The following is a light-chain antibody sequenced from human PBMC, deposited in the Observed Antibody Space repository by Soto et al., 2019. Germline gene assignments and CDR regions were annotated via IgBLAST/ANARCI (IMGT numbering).Light chain of an antibody. Sequence: QSALTQPPSVSGSPGQSVTISCSGTNTDVGGYHRVSWYQQSPGTAPKLLIYAVTDRPSGVPDRFSGSKSGNTASLTISGLRAEDEADYYCSSFAGVAGTSAVVFGGGTQLTVL. V-gene: IGLV2-18*02. J-gene: IGLJ2*01. CDR3: SSFAGVAGTSAVV. CDR1: NTDVGGYHR. CDR2: AVT.